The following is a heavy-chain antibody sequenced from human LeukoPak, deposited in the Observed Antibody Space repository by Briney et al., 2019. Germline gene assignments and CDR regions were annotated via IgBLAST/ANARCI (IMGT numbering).Heavy chain of an antibody. CDR3: AREDGGNSGDAFDM. Sequence: PGGSLRLSCAASGFTFSSYWMSWVRQAPGKGLEWVANMKRDGSEKYYVDPVKGRFTISRDNAKNSLYLQMNSLRAEDTAVYYCAREDGGNSGDAFDMWGQGTMVTVSS. CDR1: GFTFSSYW. CDR2: MKRDGSEK. J-gene: IGHJ3*02. V-gene: IGHV3-7*01. D-gene: IGHD4-23*01.